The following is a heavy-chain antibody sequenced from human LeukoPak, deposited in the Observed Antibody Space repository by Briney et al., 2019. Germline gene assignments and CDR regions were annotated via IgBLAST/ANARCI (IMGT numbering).Heavy chain of an antibody. CDR3: ASFHGSGPDY. J-gene: IGHJ4*02. CDR1: GRSISSYY. V-gene: IGHV4-59*01. Sequence: AETLSLTCTVSGRSISSYYWRWIRQPPGKGLEWIWYIYYSESTNYNPSLKSQVTISVDTSKNQFYLKLSYVTAADTAVYYCASFHGSGPDYWGQGTMVTVSS. CDR2: IYYSEST. D-gene: IGHD3-10*01.